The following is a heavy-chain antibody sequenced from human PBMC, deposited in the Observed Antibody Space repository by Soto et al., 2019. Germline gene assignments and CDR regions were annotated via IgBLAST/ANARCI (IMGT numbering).Heavy chain of an antibody. D-gene: IGHD4-17*01. Sequence: GASVKVSCKASGGTFSSYAVSWVRQAPGQGLEWMGGIIPIFGTANYAQKFQGRVTITADESTSTAYMELSSLRSEDTAVYYCAGSLRWYYFDYWGQGTLVTVSS. V-gene: IGHV1-69*13. CDR2: IIPIFGTA. CDR3: AGSLRWYYFDY. J-gene: IGHJ4*02. CDR1: GGTFSSYA.